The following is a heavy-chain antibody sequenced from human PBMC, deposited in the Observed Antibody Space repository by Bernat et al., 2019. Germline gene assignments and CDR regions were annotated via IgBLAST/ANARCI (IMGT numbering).Heavy chain of an antibody. CDR1: GFTFGDYA. J-gene: IGHJ5*02. D-gene: IGHD3-3*01. V-gene: IGHV3-49*04. CDR2: IRSNAYGGTT. CDR3: TRVHYEFWSGYDWFDP. Sequence: EVQLVESGGGLVQPGRSLRLSCTASGFTFGDYAMSWVRQAPGKGLEWVGFIRSNAYGGTTAYAASVKGTFTISRDDSKSIAYLHMNSMKTEDTAVYYCTRVHYEFWSGYDWFDPWGQGTLVTVSS.